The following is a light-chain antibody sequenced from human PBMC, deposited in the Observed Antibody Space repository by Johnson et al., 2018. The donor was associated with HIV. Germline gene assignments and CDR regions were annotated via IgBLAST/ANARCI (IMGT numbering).Light chain of an antibody. J-gene: IGLJ1*01. Sequence: QAVLTQPPSMSAAPGQKVTISCSTSSSNIGNNYVSWYQQLPGTAPKLLIYENNKRPPGIPDRFSASKSGTSATLAITGLQTGDDADYYCENWDPSLGAQYVFGSGTKVTVL. CDR3: ENWDPSLGAQYV. CDR1: SSNIGNNY. CDR2: ENN. V-gene: IGLV1-51*02.